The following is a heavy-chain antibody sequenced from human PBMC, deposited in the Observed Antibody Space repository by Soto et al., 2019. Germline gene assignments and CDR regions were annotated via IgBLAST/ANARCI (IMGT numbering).Heavy chain of an antibody. CDR1: GGSISSYY. Sequence: SETLCLTCTVAGGSISSYYWSWIRQPPGKGLEWIGYIYYSGGTNYNPSLKSRVTISVDTSKNQFSLKLTSVTAADTAVYFCTRGGIYYYDSSGYYDYWGQGALVTVS. CDR3: TRGGIYYYDSSGYYDY. CDR2: IYYSGGT. D-gene: IGHD3-22*01. V-gene: IGHV4-59*01. J-gene: IGHJ4*02.